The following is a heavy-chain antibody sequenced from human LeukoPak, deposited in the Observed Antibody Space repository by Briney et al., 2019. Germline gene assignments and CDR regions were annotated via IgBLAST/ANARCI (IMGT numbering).Heavy chain of an antibody. D-gene: IGHD5-18*01. V-gene: IGHV3-23*01. CDR2: ISGSGGST. J-gene: IGHJ3*02. CDR1: GFTFSSYA. CDR3: ARDRSGYSYDDWAFDI. Sequence: GGSLRLSCAASGFTFSSYAMSWVRQAPGKGLEWVSAISGSGGSTYYADSVKGRFTISRDNSKNTLYLQMNSLRAEDTAVYYCARDRSGYSYDDWAFDIWGQGTMVTVSS.